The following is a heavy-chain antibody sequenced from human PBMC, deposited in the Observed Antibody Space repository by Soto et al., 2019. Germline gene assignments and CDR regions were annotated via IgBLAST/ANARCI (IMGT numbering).Heavy chain of an antibody. CDR3: AKGGSLGPLTGYAFDS. V-gene: IGHV6-1*01. D-gene: IGHD5-12*01. CDR2: TFYRSGWFN. J-gene: IGHJ4*02. CDR1: GDSVSSNSAA. Sequence: SQTLSLTCVISGDSVSSNSAAWNWIRQSPSRGLEWLGRTFYRSGWFNNYAVSVKGRISINPDTSKNQFSLQLNSVTPEDTAVYYCAKGGSLGPLTGYAFDSWGQETLVTVSS.